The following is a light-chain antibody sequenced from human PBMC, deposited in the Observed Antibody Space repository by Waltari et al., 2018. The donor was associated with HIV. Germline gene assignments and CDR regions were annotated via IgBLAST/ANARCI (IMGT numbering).Light chain of an antibody. CDR1: SSYVGGYNY. V-gene: IGLV2-14*03. Sequence: QSALTQPASVSGSPGQSITISCTGTSSYVGGYNYVSWYQQHPGKAPKLMIYDVSNRPSGVSNLFSGSKSGNTASLTISGLQAEDEADYYCSSYTSSSTPLVVFGGGTKLTVL. CDR3: SSYTSSSTPLVV. CDR2: DVS. J-gene: IGLJ2*01.